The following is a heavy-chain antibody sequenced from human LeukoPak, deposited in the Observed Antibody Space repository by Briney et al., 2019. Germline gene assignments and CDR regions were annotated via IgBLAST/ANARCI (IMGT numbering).Heavy chain of an antibody. V-gene: IGHV3-48*01. CDR3: ARDRSYYDSGKYHHYYDY. J-gene: IGHJ4*02. CDR2: ISSSSSTI. CDR1: GFTFSSYS. Sequence: GGSLRLSCAASGFTFSSYSMNWVRQAPGKGLEWVSYISSSSSTIYYADSVKGRFTITRDNAKNSLYLQMNSLRAEDTAVYFCARDRSYYDSGKYHHYYDYWGQGALVTVSS. D-gene: IGHD3-10*01.